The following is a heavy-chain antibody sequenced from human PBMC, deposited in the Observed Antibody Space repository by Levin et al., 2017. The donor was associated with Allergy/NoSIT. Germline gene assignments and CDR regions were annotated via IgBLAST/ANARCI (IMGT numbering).Heavy chain of an antibody. Sequence: GGSLRLSCVVSGFTFTTYWMSWVRQAPGKGLEWVAIIKYDGSEIHYVDSVRDRFTIYRDNTKNSVYLQMNSLRVEDTAVYYCARDRGLANAVDIWGQGTMVTVSS. J-gene: IGHJ3*02. CDR1: GFTFTTYW. CDR2: IKYDGSEI. CDR3: ARDRGLANAVDI. D-gene: IGHD3-10*01. V-gene: IGHV3-7*01.